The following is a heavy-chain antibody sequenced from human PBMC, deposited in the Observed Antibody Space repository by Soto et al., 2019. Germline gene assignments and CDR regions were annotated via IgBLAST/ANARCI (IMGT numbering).Heavy chain of an antibody. V-gene: IGHV5-51*01. CDR3: ARRTSASALDGFDI. J-gene: IGHJ3*02. Sequence: GESLKISCKGSGYSFAGQWIGWVRQMPGKGLEWMGIIYPGDSDTRYSPSFQGQVTISADKSISTAYLQWSSLKASDIAMYYCARRTSASALDGFDIWGQGTMVTVSS. D-gene: IGHD1-1*01. CDR2: IYPGDSDT. CDR1: GYSFAGQW.